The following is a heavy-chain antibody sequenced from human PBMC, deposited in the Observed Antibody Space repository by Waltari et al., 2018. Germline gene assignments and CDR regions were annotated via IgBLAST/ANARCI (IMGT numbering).Heavy chain of an antibody. CDR2: INPSGGST. D-gene: IGHD3-10*01. CDR3: ARDGSRRITMVQGVPNWFDP. CDR1: GYTFTSYY. J-gene: IGHJ5*02. Sequence: AEVKKPGASVKVSCKASGYTFTSYYMHWVRQAPGQGLEWMGIINPSGGSTSYAQKFQGRVTMTRDTSTSTVDMELSSLRSEDTAVYYCARDGSRRITMVQGVPNWFDPWGQGTLVTVSS. V-gene: IGHV1-46*01.